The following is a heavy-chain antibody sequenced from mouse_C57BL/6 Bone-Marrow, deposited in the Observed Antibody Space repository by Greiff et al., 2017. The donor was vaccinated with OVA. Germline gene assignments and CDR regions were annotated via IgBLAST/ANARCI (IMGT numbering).Heavy chain of an antibody. CDR3: ARERDLFGDYYGSSYRYFDV. D-gene: IGHD1-1*01. J-gene: IGHJ1*03. V-gene: IGHV1-19*01. Sequence: VQLKQSGPVLVKPGASVKMSCKASGYTFTDYYMNWVKQSHGKSLEWIGVINPYNGGTSYNQKFKGKATLTVDKSSSTAYMELNSLTSEDSAVYYCARERDLFGDYYGSSYRYFDVWGTGTTVTVSS. CDR1: GYTFTDYY. CDR2: INPYNGGT.